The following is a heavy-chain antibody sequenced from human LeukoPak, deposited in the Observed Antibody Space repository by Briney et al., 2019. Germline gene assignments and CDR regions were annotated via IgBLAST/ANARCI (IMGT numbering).Heavy chain of an antibody. CDR2: ISYDGSNK. J-gene: IGHJ4*02. CDR3: AKADTGWELLLDFDY. V-gene: IGHV3-30*18. CDR1: GFTFSSYG. D-gene: IGHD1-26*01. Sequence: PGRSLRLSCAASGFTFSSYGMHWVRQAPGKGLEWVAVISYDGSNKYYADSVKGRFTISRDNSKNTLYLQMNSLRAEDTAVYYCAKADTGWELLLDFDYWGQGTLVTVSS.